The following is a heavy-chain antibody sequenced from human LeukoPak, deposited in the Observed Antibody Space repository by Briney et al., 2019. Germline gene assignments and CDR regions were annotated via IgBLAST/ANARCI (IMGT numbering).Heavy chain of an antibody. Sequence: PSETLSLTCTVSGGSISSFYWSWIRQPPGKGLEWIGYMYYGGSPNYNPSLKGRVITSLDTSKKQFSLKLNSVTTADTAVYYCVTGRYSYGWYDHWGQGILVIVSS. CDR3: VTGRYSYGWYDH. CDR2: MYYGGSP. CDR1: GGSISSFY. V-gene: IGHV4-59*13. D-gene: IGHD1-26*01. J-gene: IGHJ5*02.